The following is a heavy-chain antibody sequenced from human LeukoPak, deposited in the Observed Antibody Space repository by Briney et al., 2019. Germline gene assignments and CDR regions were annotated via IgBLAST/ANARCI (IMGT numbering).Heavy chain of an antibody. J-gene: IGHJ4*02. CDR2: VSGRDDST. CDR3: AREKGGNLDY. CDR1: GFTLRNYA. V-gene: IGHV3-23*01. D-gene: IGHD4-23*01. Sequence: GSLRLSCAVSGFTLRNYAMYWVRQAPGKGLEWVSAVSGRDDSTYYADSVKGRFTISRDTSKSTLYLQMNSLRAEDTAVYYCAREKGGNLDYWGQGTLVTVSS.